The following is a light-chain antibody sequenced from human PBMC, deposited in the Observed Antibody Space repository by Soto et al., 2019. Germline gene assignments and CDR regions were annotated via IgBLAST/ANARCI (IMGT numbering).Light chain of an antibody. J-gene: IGKJ1*01. CDR3: HQRQSWPRT. CDR1: QYVGSR. CDR2: YMS. V-gene: IGKV3-11*01. Sequence: EIVLTQSPATLSSSPGETPTLSCRASQYVGSRLAWYQHKPGQAPRLLIYYMSKRATGIPARFSGSGSGTDFTLTISSLAPDDFAIYYCHQRQSWPRTFGQGTKVEIK.